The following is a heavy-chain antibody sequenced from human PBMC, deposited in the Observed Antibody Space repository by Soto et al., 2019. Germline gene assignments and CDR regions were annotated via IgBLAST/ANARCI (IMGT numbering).Heavy chain of an antibody. CDR2: IFSSGST. D-gene: IGHD5-12*01. Sequence: KPSETLSLTCTVSGGSINTFYWSWVRQPAGKGLEWIGRIFSSGSTSFNPSLESRVAMSVDTSKNHFSLNLSSVTAADMAVYYCATEGSYSAYNFAHGIQLWSFDFWGQGALVTVSS. V-gene: IGHV4-4*07. CDR3: ATEGSYSAYNFAHGIQLWSFDF. J-gene: IGHJ4*02. CDR1: GGSINTFY.